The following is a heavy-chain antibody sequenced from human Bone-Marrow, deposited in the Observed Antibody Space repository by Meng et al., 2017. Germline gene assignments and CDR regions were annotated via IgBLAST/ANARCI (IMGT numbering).Heavy chain of an antibody. CDR1: GYSITGSYN. CDR2: LYQSGST. Sequence: SETLSLTCAVSGYSITGSYNWGWIRQSPGKGREWIGSLYQSGSTYYNPSLTSPVTMSADTSKNHFSLQLTSVTAAATAVYYCAGGAVVTLIFYHAMDVWGQGTTVTVSS. J-gene: IGHJ6*02. CDR3: AGGAVVTLIFYHAMDV. D-gene: IGHD2-21*02. V-gene: IGHV4-38-2*01.